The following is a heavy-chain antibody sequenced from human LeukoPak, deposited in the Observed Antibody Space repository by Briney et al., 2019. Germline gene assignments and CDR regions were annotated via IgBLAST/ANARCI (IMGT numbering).Heavy chain of an antibody. Sequence: ASVKVSCKASGYTFTGYGISWVRQAPGQGLEWMGWISAYNGNTNYAQKLQGRVTMTTDTSTSTAYMELRSLRSDDTAVYYCARDFCSSTSCYNNWFDPWGQGTLVTVSS. D-gene: IGHD2-2*01. CDR3: ARDFCSSTSCYNNWFDP. CDR1: GYTFTGYG. CDR2: ISAYNGNT. J-gene: IGHJ5*02. V-gene: IGHV1-18*01.